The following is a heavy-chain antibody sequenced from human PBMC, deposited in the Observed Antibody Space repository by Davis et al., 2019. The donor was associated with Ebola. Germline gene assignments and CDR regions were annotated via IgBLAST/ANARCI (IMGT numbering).Heavy chain of an antibody. J-gene: IGHJ3*02. D-gene: IGHD3-10*01. CDR3: AKDHAYGSGSYSYDAFDI. CDR2: IKQDGGEK. CDR1: GFIFSHYW. Sequence: GESLKISCAASGFIFSHYWMSWVRQAPGKGPEWVAIIKQDGGEKYYVDSVKGRFTISRDNSKNTLYLQMNSLRAEDTAVYYCAKDHAYGSGSYSYDAFDIWGQGTMVTVSS. V-gene: IGHV3-7*03.